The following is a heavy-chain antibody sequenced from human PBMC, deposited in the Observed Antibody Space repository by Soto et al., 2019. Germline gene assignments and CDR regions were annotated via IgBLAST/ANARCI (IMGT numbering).Heavy chain of an antibody. Sequence: QVQLVESGGGVVQPGRSLRLSCAASGFTFSSYGMHWVRQAPGKGLEWVAVISYDGSNKYYADSVKGRFTISRDNSKNTLSVQMHSLRAEHTAVYYCARDRWPSYSNYPLDGMDVWGQGSTVTVSS. J-gene: IGHJ6*02. D-gene: IGHD4-4*01. CDR2: ISYDGSNK. CDR3: ARDRWPSYSNYPLDGMDV. CDR1: GFTFSSYG. V-gene: IGHV3-30*03.